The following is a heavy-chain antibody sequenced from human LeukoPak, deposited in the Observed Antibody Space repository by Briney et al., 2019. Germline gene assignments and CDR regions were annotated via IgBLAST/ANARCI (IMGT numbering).Heavy chain of an antibody. J-gene: IGHJ3*02. Sequence: SETLSLTFSVSGGSINSYYWSWIRQPPGKGLEWIGYFYYSGSTNSNPSLKSRVTNSVDTSKNQFSLKVRSVTAADTAVYYCASTSNYAFNIWGQGTMVTVSS. CDR2: FYYSGST. V-gene: IGHV4-59*08. CDR1: GGSINSYY. CDR3: ASTSNYAFNI. D-gene: IGHD5-24*01.